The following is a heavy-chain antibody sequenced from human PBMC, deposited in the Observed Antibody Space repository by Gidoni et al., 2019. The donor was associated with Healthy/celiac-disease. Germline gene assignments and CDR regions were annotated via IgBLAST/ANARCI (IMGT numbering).Heavy chain of an antibody. CDR3: ARDRPGLVAYYYYGMDV. V-gene: IGHV3-21*01. CDR1: GFTFSSYS. D-gene: IGHD6-6*01. CDR2: ISSSSSYI. J-gene: IGHJ6*02. Sequence: EVQLVESGGGLVKPGGSLRLSCAAYGFTFSSYSMNWGRQAPGKGLEWVSSISSSSSYIYYADSVKGRFTISRDNAKNSLYLQMNSLRAEDTAVYYCARDRPGLVAYYYYGMDVWGQGTTVTVSS.